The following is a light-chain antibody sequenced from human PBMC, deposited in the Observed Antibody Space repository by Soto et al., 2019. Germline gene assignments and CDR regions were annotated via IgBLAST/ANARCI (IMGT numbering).Light chain of an antibody. Sequence: DIVITQSPATLSVSPGERATLSCRASQSISNNLAWYQQKPGQTPRLLIYGASTRATGIPARFSGSGSGTEFTFTISSLQSEDFAVYYCQQYNNWRFTFGQGTKLEIK. CDR2: GAS. CDR3: QQYNNWRFT. CDR1: QSISNN. J-gene: IGKJ2*01. V-gene: IGKV3-15*01.